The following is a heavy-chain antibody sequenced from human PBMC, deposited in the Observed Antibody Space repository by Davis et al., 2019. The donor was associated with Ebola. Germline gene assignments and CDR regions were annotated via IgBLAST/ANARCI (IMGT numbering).Heavy chain of an antibody. V-gene: IGHV4-34*01. D-gene: IGHD3-22*01. J-gene: IGHJ4*02. CDR2: INHSGST. CDR1: GGSFSGYY. Sequence: SETLSLTCAVYGGSFSGYYWSWIRQPPGKGLEWIGEINHSGSTNYNPSLKSRVTISVDTSKNQFSLKLSSVTAADTAVYYCARRRITMIVVVITKEPSGGDYFDYWGQGTLVTVSS. CDR3: ARRRITMIVVVITKEPSGGDYFDY.